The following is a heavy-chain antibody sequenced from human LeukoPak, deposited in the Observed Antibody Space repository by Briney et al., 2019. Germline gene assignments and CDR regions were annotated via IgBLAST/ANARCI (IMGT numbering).Heavy chain of an antibody. J-gene: IGHJ4*02. Sequence: GRSLRLSCAASGLTFSSYGMHWVRQAPGQGLEWMGIINPGDGDTTYAQKFRGRVTVTRDTSTSTVYMELSSLRSEDTAVFYCARAVYSSGSFDYWGQGTLVTVSS. V-gene: IGHV1-46*01. D-gene: IGHD6-19*01. CDR3: ARAVYSSGSFDY. CDR1: GLTFSSYG. CDR2: INPGDGDT.